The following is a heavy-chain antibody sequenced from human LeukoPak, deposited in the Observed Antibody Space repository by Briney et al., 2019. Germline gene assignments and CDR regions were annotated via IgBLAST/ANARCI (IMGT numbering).Heavy chain of an antibody. J-gene: IGHJ4*02. CDR1: GGSISSYY. Sequence: PSETLSLTCTVSGGSISSYYWSWIRQPPGKGLEWIGYIYYSGSTNYNPSLKSRVTISVDTSKNQFSLKLSSVTAADTAVYYCARDPKAVAGTGGVWGQGTLVTVSS. CDR3: ARDPKAVAGTGGV. CDR2: IYYSGST. V-gene: IGHV4-59*01. D-gene: IGHD6-19*01.